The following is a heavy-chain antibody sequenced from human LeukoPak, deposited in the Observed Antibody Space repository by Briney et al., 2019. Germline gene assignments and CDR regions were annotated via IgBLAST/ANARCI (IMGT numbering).Heavy chain of an antibody. D-gene: IGHD5-24*01. Sequence: SETLSLTCTVSGYSISSGYYWGWIRQPPGKGLEWIGSIYHSGSTYYNPSLKSRVTISVDTSKNQFSLKLSSVTAADTAVYYCARGRRDGYNPDYWGQGTLVTVSS. J-gene: IGHJ4*02. V-gene: IGHV4-38-2*02. CDR2: IYHSGST. CDR1: GYSISSGYY. CDR3: ARGRRDGYNPDY.